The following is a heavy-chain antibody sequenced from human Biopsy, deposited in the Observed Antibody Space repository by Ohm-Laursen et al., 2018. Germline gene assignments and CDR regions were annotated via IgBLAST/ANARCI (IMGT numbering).Heavy chain of an antibody. V-gene: IGHV4-59*01. Sequence: SETLSLTCSVSGGSIISYYWTWIRQPPGKGLEWIGHVYNGGITNYNPSLKSRVTISKDTSKNQFSLQVNSVTAADTAVYYRARTPRDSFWSGSYKRGLWFDPWGQGTLVIVSS. CDR2: VYNGGIT. CDR1: GGSIISYY. CDR3: ARTPRDSFWSGSYKRGLWFDP. D-gene: IGHD3-3*01. J-gene: IGHJ5*02.